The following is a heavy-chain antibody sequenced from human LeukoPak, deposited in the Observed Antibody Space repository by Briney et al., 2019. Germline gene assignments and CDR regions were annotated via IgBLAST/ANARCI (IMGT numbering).Heavy chain of an antibody. J-gene: IGHJ6*03. Sequence: GGSLRLSCAASGFTFSSYSMNWVRQAPGKGLEWVSSISSSSSYIYYADSVKGRFTISRNNAKNSLYLQMDSLGAEDTAVYYCARGQYFDFWSSYFGMDVWGKGTTVTVSS. CDR1: GFTFSSYS. CDR3: ARGQYFDFWSSYFGMDV. V-gene: IGHV3-21*01. D-gene: IGHD3-3*01. CDR2: ISSSSSYI.